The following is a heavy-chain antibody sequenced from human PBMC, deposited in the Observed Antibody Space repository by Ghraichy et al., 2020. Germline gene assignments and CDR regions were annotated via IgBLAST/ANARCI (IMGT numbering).Heavy chain of an antibody. V-gene: IGHV1-2*02. J-gene: IGHJ4*02. Sequence: ASVKVSCKASGYTFTGYYMHWVRQAPGQGLEWMGWINPNSGGTNYAQKFQGRVTMTRDTSISTAYMELSRLRSDDTAVYYCARRSRSQLHRVVYFDYWGQGTLVTVSS. CDR1: GYTFTGYY. CDR2: INPNSGGT. CDR3: ARRSRSQLHRVVYFDY. D-gene: IGHD2-2*01.